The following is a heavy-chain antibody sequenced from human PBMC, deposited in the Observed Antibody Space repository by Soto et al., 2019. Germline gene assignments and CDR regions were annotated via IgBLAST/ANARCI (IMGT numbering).Heavy chain of an antibody. Sequence: QVQLVESGGGVVQPGRSLRLSCAASGFTFSSNGMHWVRQAPGTGLEWVAGISYDGSNKYYANSVKGRFTISRDNSKNTLYVQMNSLRAEDTAVYYCAKLFSEYQLLGAFDIWGQGTMVTVSS. D-gene: IGHD2-2*01. CDR1: GFTFSSNG. V-gene: IGHV3-30*18. CDR3: AKLFSEYQLLGAFDI. J-gene: IGHJ3*02. CDR2: ISYDGSNK.